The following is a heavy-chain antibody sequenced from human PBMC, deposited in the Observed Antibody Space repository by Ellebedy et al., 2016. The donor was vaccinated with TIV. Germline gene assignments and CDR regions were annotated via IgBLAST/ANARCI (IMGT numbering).Heavy chain of an antibody. CDR1: GGSFSGYS. CDR3: ARGRQDYDSGAYYLDS. Sequence: SETLSLXCAVYGGSFSGYSWNWIRQPPGKGLEWIGEINHSGSTNYNPSLKSRITISVDTSKNQFSLKLTSVTAADTAVYYCARGRQDYDSGAYYLDSWGRGTLVTVSS. CDR2: INHSGST. V-gene: IGHV4-34*01. D-gene: IGHD3-22*01. J-gene: IGHJ5*01.